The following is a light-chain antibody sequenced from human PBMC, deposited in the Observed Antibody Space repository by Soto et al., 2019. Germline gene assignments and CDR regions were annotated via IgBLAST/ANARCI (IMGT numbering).Light chain of an antibody. CDR3: QQYGSSET. CDR1: QSVSSSY. CDR2: GAS. V-gene: IGKV3-20*01. J-gene: IGKJ1*01. Sequence: EIVLTQSPGTLSLSPGERATLSCRASQSVSSSYLAWYQQKPGQAPRLLIYGASSRATGIPDRFSGSGSGTEFTLTISRLEPEDFAAYYCQQYGSSETFGQGTKVEIK.